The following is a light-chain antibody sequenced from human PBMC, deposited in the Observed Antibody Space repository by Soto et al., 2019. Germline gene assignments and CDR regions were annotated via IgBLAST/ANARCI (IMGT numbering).Light chain of an antibody. V-gene: IGLV2-23*03. Sequence: QSVLAQPASVSGSPGQSITISCTGTSSDVGSYNLASWYQQHPGKAPKLMIYEGSKRPSGVSNRFSGSKSGNTASLTISGLQAEDEADYYCCSYAGSSTFVSYVFGTGTEVTVL. J-gene: IGLJ1*01. CDR1: SSDVGSYNL. CDR3: CSYAGSSTFVSYV. CDR2: EGS.